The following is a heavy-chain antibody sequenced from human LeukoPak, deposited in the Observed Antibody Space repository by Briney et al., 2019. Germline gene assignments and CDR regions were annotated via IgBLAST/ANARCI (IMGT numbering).Heavy chain of an antibody. Sequence: PSETLSRTCTVSGASISISNYYWGWIRQPPGQGLEWIGSVYYSGSTYYNPSLKSRVTISVDTSKNQFSLKLSSVTAADTAVYYCARQRSGQWREQYFDFWGQGSLVTVSS. V-gene: IGHV4-39*01. CDR1: GASISISNYY. CDR2: VYYSGST. J-gene: IGHJ4*02. D-gene: IGHD6-19*01. CDR3: ARQRSGQWREQYFDF.